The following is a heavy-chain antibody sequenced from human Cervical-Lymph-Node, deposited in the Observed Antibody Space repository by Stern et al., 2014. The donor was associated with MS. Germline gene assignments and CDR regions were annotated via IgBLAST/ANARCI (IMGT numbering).Heavy chain of an antibody. CDR3: AREGGNAAEYFQH. CDR1: GFTFSSSG. J-gene: IGHJ1*01. D-gene: IGHD4-23*01. V-gene: IGHV3-33*01. Sequence: VQLLESGGGVVQPGRSLRLSCAASGFTFSSSGMHWVRQAPAKGMEWLSIIYYDRSNRYYADSVHGRFTPSTEHSQKTHYLPMNSLRAEDTAVYYCAREGGNAAEYFQHWGQGTLVTVSS. CDR2: IYYDRSNR.